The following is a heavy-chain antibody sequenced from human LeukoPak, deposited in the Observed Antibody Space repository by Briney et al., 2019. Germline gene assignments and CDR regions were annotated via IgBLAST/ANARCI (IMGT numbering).Heavy chain of an antibody. J-gene: IGHJ4*02. D-gene: IGHD3-10*01. CDR2: IYSGGST. V-gene: IGHV3-66*04. CDR1: GFTVSSNY. CDR3: AKRGIVIRAVIIIGFHKEAYYFDY. Sequence: GGSLRLPWAASGFTVSSNYMSWVRQAPGKGLEWVSVIYSGGSTYYADSVKCRFTISRDNSKNTLYLQMNSLRVEDTAVYFCAKRGIVIRAVIIIGFHKEAYYFDYWGQGILVTVSS.